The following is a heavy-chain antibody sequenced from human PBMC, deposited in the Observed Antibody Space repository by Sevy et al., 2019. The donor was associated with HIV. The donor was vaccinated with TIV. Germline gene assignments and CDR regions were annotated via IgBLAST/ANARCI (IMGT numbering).Heavy chain of an antibody. V-gene: IGHV3-7*01. CDR2: MRQDGSEK. Sequence: GGSLRLSCAASGFTFSSYWMTWVRQAPGKGLEWVANMRQDGSEKYYVDSVKGRFTISRDNAKNSLYLQMNSLRAEDTGVYYWATGMYCSRSRLGFDYWGQGTLVTVSS. J-gene: IGHJ4*02. CDR1: GFTFSSYW. D-gene: IGHD2-21*01. CDR3: ATGMYCSRSRLGFDY.